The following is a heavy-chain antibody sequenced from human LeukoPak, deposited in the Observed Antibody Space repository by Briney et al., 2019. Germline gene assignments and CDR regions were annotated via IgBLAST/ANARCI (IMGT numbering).Heavy chain of an antibody. V-gene: IGHV1-46*01. CDR3: AREAYSSSLRGQSRDFDY. D-gene: IGHD6-6*01. CDR2: INPSGGST. CDR1: GYTFISYD. Sequence: ASVKVSCKASGYTFISYDINWVRQAPGQGLEWMGIINPSGGSTSYAQKFRGRVTMTRDMSTSTVYMELSSLRSEDTAVYYCAREAYSSSLRGQSRDFDYWGQGTLVTVSS. J-gene: IGHJ4*02.